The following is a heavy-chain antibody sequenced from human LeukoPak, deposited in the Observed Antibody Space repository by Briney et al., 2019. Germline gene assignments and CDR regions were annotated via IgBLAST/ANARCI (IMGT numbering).Heavy chain of an antibody. CDR1: GGSISAYS. D-gene: IGHD4-11*01. V-gene: IGHV4-34*01. Sequence: SAILPPTSAADGGSISAYSCCWSRPPPREGLEWIVGINLGGSTNYNPSLKSRVTISVDTSKNQFSLKLSSVTAAETAVYYCARAKYSNCFDYWGQGTLVTVSS. CDR3: ARAKYSNCFDY. CDR2: INLGGST. J-gene: IGHJ4*02.